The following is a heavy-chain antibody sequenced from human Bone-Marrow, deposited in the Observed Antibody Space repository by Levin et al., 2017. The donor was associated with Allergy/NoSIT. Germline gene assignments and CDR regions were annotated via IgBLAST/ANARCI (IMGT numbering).Heavy chain of an antibody. CDR1: GVSITSGSYY. CDR2: SYTSGNI. Sequence: SQTLSLTCTVSGVSITSGSYYWSWIRQPAGKGLQWIGHSYTSGNITYNPSLKSRVTISLDTSKNQFSLKLSSVTAADTAVYYCARVLQYSYYYTDVWGKGTMVTVSS. CDR3: ARVLQYSYYYTDV. D-gene: IGHD2-21*01. V-gene: IGHV4-61*09. J-gene: IGHJ6*03.